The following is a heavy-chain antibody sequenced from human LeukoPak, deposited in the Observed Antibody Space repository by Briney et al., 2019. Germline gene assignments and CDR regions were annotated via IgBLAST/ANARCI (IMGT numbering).Heavy chain of an antibody. Sequence: GGSLRLSCAASGFTFSSYGMHWVRQAPGKGLEWVAVIWYDGSNKYYADSVKGRFTISRDNSKNTLYLQMNSLRAEDTAVYYCAKLIAVADSDYWGQGTLVTVSS. V-gene: IGHV3-33*06. CDR2: IWYDGSNK. D-gene: IGHD6-19*01. CDR1: GFTFSSYG. CDR3: AKLIAVADSDY. J-gene: IGHJ4*02.